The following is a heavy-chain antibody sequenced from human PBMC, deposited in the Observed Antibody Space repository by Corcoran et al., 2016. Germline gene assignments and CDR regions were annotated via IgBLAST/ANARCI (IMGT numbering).Heavy chain of an antibody. CDR3: STLTACSGGSCYPFDY. CDR2: ISYDGSDK. CDR1: GFTFSSYG. D-gene: IGHD2-15*01. V-gene: IGHV3-30*03. Sequence: QVPLVESGVGVVQPGRSLRLSCAASGFTFSSYGMHWVRQAPGKGLKWVAVISYDGSDKSYADSVKGRFTSSSDNSKNTMYLQINSLRAEDAALYYCSTLTACSGGSCYPFDYWGQGTLVTVSS. J-gene: IGHJ4*02.